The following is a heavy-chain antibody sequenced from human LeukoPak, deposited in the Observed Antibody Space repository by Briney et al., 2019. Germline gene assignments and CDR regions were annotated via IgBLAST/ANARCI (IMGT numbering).Heavy chain of an antibody. CDR2: INSDGYSI. Sequence: GGSLRLSCAASGFTFSSYWMHWVRQAPGKGLMWVSRINSDGYSISCADSVKGRFTISRDNAKKTLYLQMNSLRVEDTAVYYCARGEALAGTDYWGQGTQVTVSS. D-gene: IGHD6-19*01. V-gene: IGHV3-74*01. CDR3: ARGEALAGTDY. CDR1: GFTFSSYW. J-gene: IGHJ4*02.